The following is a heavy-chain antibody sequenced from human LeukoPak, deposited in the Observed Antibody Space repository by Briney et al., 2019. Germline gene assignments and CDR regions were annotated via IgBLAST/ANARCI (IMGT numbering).Heavy chain of an antibody. V-gene: IGHV1-2*02. CDR1: GYTFTGYY. J-gene: IGHJ4*02. Sequence: ASVKVSCKASGYTFTGYYMHWVRQAPGQGLEWMGWINPNSGGTNYAQKFQGRVTMTRDTSISTAYMELSRLRSDDTAVYYCARGYYGSGSYYPTNIDYWGQGTLVTVSS. CDR2: INPNSGGT. D-gene: IGHD3-10*01. CDR3: ARGYYGSGSYYPTNIDY.